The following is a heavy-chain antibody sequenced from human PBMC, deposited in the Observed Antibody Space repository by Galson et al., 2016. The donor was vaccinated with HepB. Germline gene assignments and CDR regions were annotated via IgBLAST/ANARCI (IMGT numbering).Heavy chain of an antibody. Sequence: SLRLSCAASGFTFSSYDIHWVRQAPGKGLEWVAFISYDGTNKYYADSVKGRFTISRDNSKNTLYLQMNRLRAEDTDVYYCAKGGYYDDYALDYWGQGTLVTVSS. CDR1: GFTFSSYD. CDR2: ISYDGTNK. D-gene: IGHD4-17*01. V-gene: IGHV3-30*18. CDR3: AKGGYYDDYALDY. J-gene: IGHJ4*02.